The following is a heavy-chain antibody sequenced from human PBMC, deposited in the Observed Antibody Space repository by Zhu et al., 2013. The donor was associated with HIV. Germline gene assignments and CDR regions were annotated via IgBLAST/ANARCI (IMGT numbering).Heavy chain of an antibody. J-gene: IGHJ6*02. CDR3: ARVLGTTKKLYYYYGMDV. CDR2: IIPIFGTA. CDR1: GGTFSSYA. Sequence: QVQLVQSGAEVKKPGSSVKVSCKASGGTFSSYAISWVRQAPGQGLEWMGGIIPIFGTANYAQKFQGRVTITADKSTSTAYMELSSLRSEDTAVYYCARVLGTTKKLYYYYGMDVWGQGTTVTVSS. D-gene: IGHD1-7*01. V-gene: IGHV1-69*06.